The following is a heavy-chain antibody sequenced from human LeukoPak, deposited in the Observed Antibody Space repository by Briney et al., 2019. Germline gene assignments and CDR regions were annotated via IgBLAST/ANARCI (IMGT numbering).Heavy chain of an antibody. J-gene: IGHJ4*02. CDR1: GYSFTSYW. D-gene: IGHD2-2*01. V-gene: IGHV5-51*01. CDR3: AKHLSSHSSTMDGDY. Sequence: GESLKISCRGSGYSFTSYWIGWVRQMPGKGLEWMGIIYPGDSDTRYSPSFQGQVTISADKSISTAYLQWSSLKASDTAMYYCAKHLSSHSSTMDGDYWGQGTLVTVSS. CDR2: IYPGDSDT.